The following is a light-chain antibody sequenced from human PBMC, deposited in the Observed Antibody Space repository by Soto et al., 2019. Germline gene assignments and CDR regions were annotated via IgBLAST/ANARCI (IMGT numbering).Light chain of an antibody. CDR1: QSISSW. V-gene: IGKV1-5*01. CDR3: QQYNSYSWT. J-gene: IGKJ1*01. CDR2: DAS. Sequence: TQSPSTLSASVGDRVTITFRASQSISSWLAWYQQKPGKAPKLLIYDASSLESGVPSRFSGSGSGTEFTLTISSLQPDDFATYYCQQYNSYSWTFGQGTKVDIK.